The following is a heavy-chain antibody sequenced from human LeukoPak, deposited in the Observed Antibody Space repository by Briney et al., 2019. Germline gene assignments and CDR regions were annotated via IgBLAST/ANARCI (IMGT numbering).Heavy chain of an antibody. CDR3: ARLTTVTTSWFDP. CDR1: GGSISSGGYS. Sequence: SQTLSLTCAVSGGSISSGGYSWSWIRQPPGEGLEWIGYIYYSGSTYYNPSLKSRVTTSVDTSKNQFSLKLSSVTAADTAMYYCARLTTVTTSWFDPWGQGILVTVSS. D-gene: IGHD4-17*01. J-gene: IGHJ5*02. CDR2: IYYSGST. V-gene: IGHV4-30-2*05.